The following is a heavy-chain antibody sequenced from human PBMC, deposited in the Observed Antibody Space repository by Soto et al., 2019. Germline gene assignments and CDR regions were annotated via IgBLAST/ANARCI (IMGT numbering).Heavy chain of an antibody. CDR1: GFTFSKYA. J-gene: IGHJ4*02. CDR3: AKDRVPNDSGGYYSILTDS. V-gene: IGHV3-23*01. D-gene: IGHD3-22*01. Sequence: EVQLLESGGGLVQPGGSLRLSCAASGFTFSKYAMTWARQAPGKGLEWVSAISYNGGGTYYVDSVKGRFTVSRDNSNNTIYMQMHRLRAKDTAVYYCAKDRVPNDSGGYYSILTDSWGQGTVVTVSS. CDR2: ISYNGGGT.